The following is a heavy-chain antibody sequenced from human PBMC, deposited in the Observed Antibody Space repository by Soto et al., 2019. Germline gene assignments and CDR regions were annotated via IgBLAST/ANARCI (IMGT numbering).Heavy chain of an antibody. CDR1: GGSIGTYY. D-gene: IGHD5-18*01. CDR2: IYYRGNT. J-gene: IGHJ6*02. V-gene: IGHV4-59*12. CDR3: AREGRWGYSYGYYYYYGMDV. Sequence: SETLSLTCTVSGGSIGTYYWSWIRQPPGKGLEWIGYIYYRGNTDYNPSLKSRVTISLDTPKNQFSLKLSSVTAADTAVYYCAREGRWGYSYGYYYYYGMDVWGQGTTVTVSS.